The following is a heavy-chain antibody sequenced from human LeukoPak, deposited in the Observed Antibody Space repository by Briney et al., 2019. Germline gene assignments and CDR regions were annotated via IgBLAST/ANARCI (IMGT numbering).Heavy chain of an antibody. V-gene: IGHV1-46*01. D-gene: IGHD2-2*01. J-gene: IGHJ4*02. CDR3: TRDGYSSTSLEYYFDY. Sequence: ASVKVSCKASGYTFTSYYMHWVRQAPGQGLEWMGIINPSGGSTSYAQKFQGRVTMTRDTSTSTVYMELSSLRSEDTAVYYCTRDGYSSTSLEYYFDYWGRGTLVTVSS. CDR2: INPSGGST. CDR1: GYTFTSYY.